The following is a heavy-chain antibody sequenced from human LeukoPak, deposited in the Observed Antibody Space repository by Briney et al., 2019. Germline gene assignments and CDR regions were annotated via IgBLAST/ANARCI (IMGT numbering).Heavy chain of an antibody. V-gene: IGHV3-30*18. J-gene: IGHJ4*02. CDR1: GFTFSSYG. D-gene: IGHD2-21*02. Sequence: PGGSLRLSCAASGFTFSSYGMHWVRQAPGKGLEWVAVISYDGSNKYYADSVKGRFTISRDNSKNTLYLQMNSLRAEDTAVYYCAKDPGCGGDCYYFDYWGQGTLVTVSS. CDR3: AKDPGCGGDCYYFDY. CDR2: ISYDGSNK.